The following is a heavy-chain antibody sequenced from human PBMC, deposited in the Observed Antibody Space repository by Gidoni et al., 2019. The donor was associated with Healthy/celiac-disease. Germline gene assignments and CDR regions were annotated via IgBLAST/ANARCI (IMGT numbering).Heavy chain of an antibody. CDR3: AKDLSQQWELHPFDY. V-gene: IGHV3-9*01. CDR2: ISWNSGSI. J-gene: IGHJ4*02. CDR1: GFTFDHYA. Sequence: EVQLVESGGGLVQPGRSLSISCAASGFTFDHYAMHWVRQAPGKGLGWVSGISWNSGSIGYADSVKGRFTISRDNAKNSLYLQMNSLRAEDTALYYCAKDLSQQWELHPFDYWGQGTLVTVSS. D-gene: IGHD1-26*01.